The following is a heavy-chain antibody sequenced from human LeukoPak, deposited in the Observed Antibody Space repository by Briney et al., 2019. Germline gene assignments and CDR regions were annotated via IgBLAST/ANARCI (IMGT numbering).Heavy chain of an antibody. CDR1: GFTFSSYG. D-gene: IGHD2-2*01. J-gene: IGHJ4*02. Sequence: GGSLRLSCAASGFTFSSYGMHWVRQAPGKGLEWVAFIRYDGSNKYYADSVKGRFTISRDNSKNTLYLQMNSLRAEDTAVYYCAVGVVVPAAQDYWGQGTLVTVSS. V-gene: IGHV3-30*02. CDR3: AVGVVVPAAQDY. CDR2: IRYDGSNK.